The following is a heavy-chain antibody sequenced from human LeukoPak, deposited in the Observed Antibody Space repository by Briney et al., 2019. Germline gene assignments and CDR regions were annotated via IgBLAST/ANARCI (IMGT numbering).Heavy chain of an antibody. J-gene: IGHJ6*03. CDR3: ARGCNYYYYMDV. CDR2: ISSSGSTI. Sequence: GGSLRLSCAASGFTFTDYYISWIRQAPGKGLEWISYISSSGSTIYYADSMKGRFNISRDNAKNSVYLQMDSLRAEDTAVYYCARGCNYYYYMDVWGKGTTVTVAS. CDR1: GFTFTDYY. V-gene: IGHV3-11*04.